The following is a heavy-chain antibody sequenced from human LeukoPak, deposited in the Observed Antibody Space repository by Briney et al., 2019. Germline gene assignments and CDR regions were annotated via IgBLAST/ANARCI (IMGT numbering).Heavy chain of an antibody. Sequence: LRLSCAASGFTVGSNYMSWIRQPPGKGLEWIGYIYYSGSTYYNPSLKSRVTISVDTSKNQFSLKLSSVTAADTAVYYCASRGYCSSTSCYTDYWGQGTLVTVSS. CDR1: GFTVGSNY. CDR3: ASRGYCSSTSCYTDY. J-gene: IGHJ4*02. CDR2: IYYSGST. D-gene: IGHD2-2*02. V-gene: IGHV4-30-4*08.